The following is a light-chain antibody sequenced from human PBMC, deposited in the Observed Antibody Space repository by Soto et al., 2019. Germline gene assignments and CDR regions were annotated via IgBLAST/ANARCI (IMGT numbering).Light chain of an antibody. V-gene: IGKV1-27*01. CDR2: AAS. J-gene: IGKJ4*01. Sequence: DFQMTQSPSSLSASVGDRVTITCRASQGINNHLAWFQQKPGKVPKGLIYAASTLQSGVPSRVSGSGSGTDCTLTISSLQPEDVATYYCQNSNSAPPAGTFGGGTKVESK. CDR1: QGINNH. CDR3: QNSNSAPPAGT.